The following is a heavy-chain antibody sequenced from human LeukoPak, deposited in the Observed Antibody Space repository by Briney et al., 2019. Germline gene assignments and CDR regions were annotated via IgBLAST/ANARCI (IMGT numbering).Heavy chain of an antibody. D-gene: IGHD3-9*01. CDR3: ARTYYDILTGYYNPGDY. CDR1: GGSFSGYY. J-gene: IGHJ4*02. Sequence: SETLSLTCAVYGGSFSGYYWSWIRQPPGKGLEWIGEINHSGSTNYNPSLKSRVTISVDTSKNQFSLKPSSVTAADTAVYYCARTYYDILTGYYNPGDYWGQGTLVTVSS. CDR2: INHSGST. V-gene: IGHV4-34*01.